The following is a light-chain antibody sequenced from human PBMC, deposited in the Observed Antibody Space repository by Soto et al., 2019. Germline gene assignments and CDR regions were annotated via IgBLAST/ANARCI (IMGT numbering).Light chain of an antibody. CDR3: QQSYRTPFT. CDR2: ATS. Sequence: DIPLTQSPSSLSASVGDRVTITCRTSQSINNYLNWYQHIPGKAPRLLIYATSTLQRGVPPRFRGGGSGTLFTLTISSLQPEDFATYYCQQSYRTPFTFVPGTTADIK. J-gene: IGKJ3*01. V-gene: IGKV1-39*01. CDR1: QSINNY.